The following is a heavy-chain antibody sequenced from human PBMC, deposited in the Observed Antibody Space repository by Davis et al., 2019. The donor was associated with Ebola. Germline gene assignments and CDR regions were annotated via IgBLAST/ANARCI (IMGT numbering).Heavy chain of an antibody. CDR3: AKGEGEQLVDLYYYYGMDV. CDR1: GFTFSSYG. V-gene: IGHV3-33*06. J-gene: IGHJ6*02. D-gene: IGHD6-6*01. Sequence: GGSLRLSCAASGFTFSSYGMHWVRQAPGKGLEWVAVIWYDGSNKYYADSVKGRFTISRDNSKNTLYLQMNSLRAEDTAVYYCAKGEGEQLVDLYYYYGMDVWGQGTTVTVSS. CDR2: IWYDGSNK.